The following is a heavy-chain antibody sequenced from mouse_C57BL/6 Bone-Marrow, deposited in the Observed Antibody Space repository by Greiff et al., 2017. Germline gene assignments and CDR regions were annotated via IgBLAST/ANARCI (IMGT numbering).Heavy chain of an antibody. Sequence: VQLQQSGPELVKPGASVKISCKASGYTFTDYYMNWVKQSHGKSLEWIGDINPNNGGTSYNQKFKGKATLTVDKSSSTAYMELRSLTSEDSAVYYCARARLRRCFDFWGKGTPVTVSS. CDR1: GYTFTDYY. V-gene: IGHV1-26*01. CDR3: ARARLRRCFDF. D-gene: IGHD2-2*01. CDR2: INPNNGGT. J-gene: IGHJ1*03.